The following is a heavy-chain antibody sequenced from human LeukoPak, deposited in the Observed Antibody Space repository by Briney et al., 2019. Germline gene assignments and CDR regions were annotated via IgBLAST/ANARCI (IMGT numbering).Heavy chain of an antibody. Sequence: PSETLSLTCTVSGGSISSSSYYWGWIRQPPGKGLEWVSFISSGGTIIYYTDSVKGRFTISRDNAKNSLYLQMNSLRAEDTAVYYCARESYSARFDYWGQGTLVTVSS. CDR3: ARESYSARFDY. CDR1: GGSISSSSYY. CDR2: ISSGGTII. D-gene: IGHD2-21*01. V-gene: IGHV3-11*04. J-gene: IGHJ4*02.